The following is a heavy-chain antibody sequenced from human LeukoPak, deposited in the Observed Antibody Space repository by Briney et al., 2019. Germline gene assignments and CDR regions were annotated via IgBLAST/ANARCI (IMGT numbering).Heavy chain of an antibody. Sequence: PGGSLRLSCTASGFTFGDYAMSWFRQAPGKGLEWVGFIRSKAYGGTTEYAASVKGRFTISRDDSKSIAYLQMNSLKTEDTAVYYCICYDSSGYYHDLDYWGQGTLVTVSS. D-gene: IGHD3-22*01. CDR2: IRSKAYGGTT. CDR3: ICYDSSGYYHDLDY. V-gene: IGHV3-49*03. J-gene: IGHJ4*02. CDR1: GFTFGDYA.